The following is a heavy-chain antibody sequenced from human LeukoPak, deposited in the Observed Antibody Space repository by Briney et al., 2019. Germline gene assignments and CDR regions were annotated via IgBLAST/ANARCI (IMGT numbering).Heavy chain of an antibody. CDR2: IYHSGST. V-gene: IGHV4-30-2*01. CDR3: ARDLRYCSSTSCYEYAFDI. Sequence: PSETLSLTCAVSGGSISSGGYYWSWIRQPPGKGLEWIGYIYHSGSTYYNPSLKSRVTISVDRSKNQFSLKLSSVTAADTAVYYCARDLRYCSSTSCYEYAFDIWGQGTMVTVSS. J-gene: IGHJ3*02. D-gene: IGHD2-2*01. CDR1: GGSISSGGYY.